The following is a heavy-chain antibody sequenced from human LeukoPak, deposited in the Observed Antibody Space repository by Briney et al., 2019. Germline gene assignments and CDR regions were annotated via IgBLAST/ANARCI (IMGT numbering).Heavy chain of an antibody. Sequence: GGSLRLSCAASGFTFSNYAMSWVRQAPGKGLEWVSAIRSDRVTTYDADSVKGRFTISRDNSKNTLFLEMKSLRADDTAIYYCARDSFYYYYGMDVWGQGTTVTVSS. D-gene: IGHD2-15*01. CDR1: GFTFSNYA. J-gene: IGHJ6*02. CDR3: ARDSFYYYYGMDV. CDR2: IRSDRVTT. V-gene: IGHV3-23*01.